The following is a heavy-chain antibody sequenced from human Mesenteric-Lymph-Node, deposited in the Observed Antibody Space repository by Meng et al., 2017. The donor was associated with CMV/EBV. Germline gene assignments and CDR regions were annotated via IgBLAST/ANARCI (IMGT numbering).Heavy chain of an antibody. CDR2: IIPIFGTA. V-gene: IGHV1-69*01. J-gene: IGHJ2*01. D-gene: IGHD2/OR15-2a*01. CDR1: FSSYA. CDR3: ARANDLVVVLPVWAWYFDL. Sequence: FSSYAISWVRRAPGQGLEWMGGIIPIFGTANYAQKFQGSVTITADESTSTAYMELSSLRSEDTAVYYCARANDLVVVLPVWAWYFDLWGRGTLVTVSS.